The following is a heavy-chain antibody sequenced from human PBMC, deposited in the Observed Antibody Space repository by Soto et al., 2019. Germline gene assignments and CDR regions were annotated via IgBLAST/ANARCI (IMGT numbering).Heavy chain of an antibody. V-gene: IGHV3-23*01. Sequence: GGSLRLSCAASGFTFSSYAMSWVRQGPGKGLEWVSAISGSGGSTYYADSVKGRFTISRDNSKNTLYLQMNSLRAEDTAVYYCAKDLYSGRYRYTDYWYPGTLLTVSS. CDR2: ISGSGGST. J-gene: IGHJ4*02. CDR1: GFTFSSYA. D-gene: IGHD1-26*01. CDR3: AKDLYSGRYRYTDY.